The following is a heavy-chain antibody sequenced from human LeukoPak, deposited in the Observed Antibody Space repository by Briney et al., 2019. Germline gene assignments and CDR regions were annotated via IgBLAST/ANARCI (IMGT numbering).Heavy chain of an antibody. V-gene: IGHV3-23*01. CDR3: AKDTSSWYGYYGMDV. Sequence: GGSLRLSCAASGFTFSSYVMSWVRQAPGKGLEWVSGISGSGSSTYYADSVKGRFTITGDNSKNMLYLQMNSLRAEDTAAYYCAKDTSSWYGYYGMDVWGQGTTVTVSS. CDR2: ISGSGSST. D-gene: IGHD6-13*01. CDR1: GFTFSSYV. J-gene: IGHJ6*02.